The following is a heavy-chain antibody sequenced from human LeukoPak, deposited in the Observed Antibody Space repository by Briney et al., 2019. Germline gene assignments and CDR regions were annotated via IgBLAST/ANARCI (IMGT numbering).Heavy chain of an antibody. J-gene: IGHJ4*02. CDR1: GFTLTNHG. D-gene: IGHD2-15*01. Sequence: GGSLRLSCAVSGFTLTNHGVSWVRQAPGKGLVWVSIITGTGGKYYGDSVKGRFVPSRDNFKNTVYMQMSSLRAEDTATYYCAKDYCRDGNCPFPFLDSWGQGTLVTVSS. CDR2: ITGTGGK. V-gene: IGHV3-23*01. CDR3: AKDYCRDGNCPFPFLDS.